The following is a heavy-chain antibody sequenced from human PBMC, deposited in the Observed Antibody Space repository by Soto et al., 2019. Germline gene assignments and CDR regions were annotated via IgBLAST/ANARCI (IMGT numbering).Heavy chain of an antibody. J-gene: IGHJ6*02. V-gene: IGHV3-74*01. D-gene: IGHD3-9*01. Sequence: GGSLRLSCAASGFTFSSYWMHWVRQAPGKGLVWVSRINSDGSSTSYADSVKGRFTISRDNAKDTLYLQMNSLRAEDTAVYYCATGPFYDILTGPRKVNYYYYGMDVWGQGTTVTVSS. CDR3: ATGPFYDILTGPRKVNYYYYGMDV. CDR1: GFTFSSYW. CDR2: INSDGSST.